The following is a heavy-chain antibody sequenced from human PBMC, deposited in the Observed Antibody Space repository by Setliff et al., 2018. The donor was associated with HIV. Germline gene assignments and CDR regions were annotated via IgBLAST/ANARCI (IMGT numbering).Heavy chain of an antibody. CDR1: GGSISTYY. J-gene: IGHJ6*03. CDR2: VSTSGST. V-gene: IGHV4-4*07. D-gene: IGHD6-13*01. Sequence: SETLSLTCTVSGGSISTYYWSWIRQPAGKGLEWIGRVSTSGSTKYNPSLKSRVTMSLDTSKNEFSLKLSSVTAADTAVYYCARDLYSSSWYGSAPYYYYYYYMDVWGKGTTVTVSS. CDR3: ARDLYSSSWYGSAPYYYYYYYMDV.